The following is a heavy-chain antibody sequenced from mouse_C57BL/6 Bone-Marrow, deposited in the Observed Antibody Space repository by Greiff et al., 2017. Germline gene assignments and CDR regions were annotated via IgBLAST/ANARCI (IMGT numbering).Heavy chain of an antibody. V-gene: IGHV2-4*01. CDR2: IWSGGST. Sequence: VQLVESGPGLVQPSQSLSITCTVSGFSLTSYGVHWVRPPPGKGLEWLGVIWSGGSTDYNAAFISRLSISKDNSKSQVFFKMNSLQADDTAIYYCAKAIVTTRYYAMDYWGQGTSVTVSS. CDR3: AKAIVTTRYYAMDY. J-gene: IGHJ4*01. CDR1: GFSLTSYG. D-gene: IGHD2-5*01.